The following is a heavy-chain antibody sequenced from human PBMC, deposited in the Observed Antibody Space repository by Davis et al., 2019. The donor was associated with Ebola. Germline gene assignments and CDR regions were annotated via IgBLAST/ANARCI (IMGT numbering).Heavy chain of an antibody. CDR1: GFTFSSYA. CDR2: ISYDGSNK. D-gene: IGHD1-26*01. Sequence: PGGSLRLSCAASGFTFSSYAMHWVRQAPGKGLEWVAVISYDGSNKYYADYVKGRFTISRDNSKNTLYLQMNSLRAEDTAVYYCARELDSGGYYGMDVWGKGTTVTVSS. J-gene: IGHJ6*04. CDR3: ARELDSGGYYGMDV. V-gene: IGHV3-30-3*01.